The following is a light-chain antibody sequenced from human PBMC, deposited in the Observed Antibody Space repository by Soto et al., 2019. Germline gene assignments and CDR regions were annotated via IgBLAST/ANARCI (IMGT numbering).Light chain of an antibody. Sequence: DFQMTQSPSSLSASVGDRVTITCRASQDISNYLAWYQQKPGKVPKLLIYATSFLQSGVPSRFSGSGSGTDFTLTISSLQPVDVATYYCQKYNSAPRTFGQGTKVEIK. CDR2: ATS. CDR1: QDISNY. J-gene: IGKJ1*01. V-gene: IGKV1-27*01. CDR3: QKYNSAPRT.